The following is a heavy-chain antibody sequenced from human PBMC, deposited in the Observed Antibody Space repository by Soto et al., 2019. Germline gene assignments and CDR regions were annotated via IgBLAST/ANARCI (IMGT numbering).Heavy chain of an antibody. D-gene: IGHD3-16*01. CDR2: IKEDGSVQ. Sequence: EVQLVESGGGLVQPGGSLRLSCAVSGITFRSYWMSWFRQAPGKGLEWVANIKEDGSVQNYVDSVKGRFTISTDKAKNSLYLQMNSLRDDDTAVYYCVGEWGWHSDLWGRGTLVTVSS. CDR3: VGEWGWHSDL. CDR1: GITFRSYW. J-gene: IGHJ2*01. V-gene: IGHV3-7*01.